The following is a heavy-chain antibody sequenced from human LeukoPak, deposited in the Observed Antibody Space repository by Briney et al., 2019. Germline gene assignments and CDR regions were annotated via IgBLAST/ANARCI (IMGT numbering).Heavy chain of an antibody. Sequence: ASVKVSCKASGYTFTSYGISWVRQAPGQGLEWMGWISAYNGNTNYAQKLQGRVTMTTDTSTSTAYMELRSLRSDDTSVYYCARYSPGRRDGYKWGQGTLVTVSS. CDR1: GYTFTSYG. CDR3: ARYSPGRRDGYK. D-gene: IGHD5-24*01. CDR2: ISAYNGNT. V-gene: IGHV1-18*01. J-gene: IGHJ4*02.